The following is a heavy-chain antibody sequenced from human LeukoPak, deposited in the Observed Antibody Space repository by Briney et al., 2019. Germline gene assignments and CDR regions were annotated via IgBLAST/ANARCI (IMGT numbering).Heavy chain of an antibody. D-gene: IGHD6-19*01. CDR1: GYSFTYHY. CDR2: INPSDGST. Sequence: ASVKVSCKASGYSFTYHYMHWLRQAPGQGLEWIGIINPSDGSTTYAQKFQGRVTMTRDMSTSTVYMELSSLRSEDTAVYYCATGSTAAVAGTNYYYMDVWGKGTTVTVSS. CDR3: ATGSTAAVAGTNYYYMDV. J-gene: IGHJ6*03. V-gene: IGHV1-46*01.